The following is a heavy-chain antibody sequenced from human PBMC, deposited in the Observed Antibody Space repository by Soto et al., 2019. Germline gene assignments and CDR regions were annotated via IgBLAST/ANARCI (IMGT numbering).Heavy chain of an antibody. J-gene: IGHJ4*02. Sequence: SETLSLTCTVSGGSISSGGYYWSWIRQHPGKGLEWIGYIYYSGSTYYNPSLKSRVTISVDTSKNQFSLKLSSVTAADTAVYYCARAVRFDIIKPYYFDYWGQGTLVTVSS. CDR2: IYYSGST. CDR1: GGSISSGGYY. CDR3: ARAVRFDIIKPYYFDY. D-gene: IGHD3-9*01. V-gene: IGHV4-31*03.